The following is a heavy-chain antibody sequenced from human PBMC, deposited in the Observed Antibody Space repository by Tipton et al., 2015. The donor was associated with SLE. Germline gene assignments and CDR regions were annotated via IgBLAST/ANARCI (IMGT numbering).Heavy chain of an antibody. Sequence: TLSLTCTVSGGSISSSSYYWGWIRQPPGKGLEWIGSIYYSGSTYYNPSLKSRVTISVDTSKNQFSLKLSSVTAADTAVYYCATPGYSSSGLDAFDIWGQGTMVTVSS. V-gene: IGHV4-39*07. J-gene: IGHJ3*02. CDR3: ATPGYSSSGLDAFDI. CDR1: GGSISSSSYY. CDR2: IYYSGST. D-gene: IGHD6-13*01.